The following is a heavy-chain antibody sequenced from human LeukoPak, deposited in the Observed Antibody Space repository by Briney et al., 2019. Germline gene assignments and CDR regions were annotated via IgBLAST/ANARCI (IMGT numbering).Heavy chain of an antibody. CDR3: ARAPTVTMKIYYYYGMDV. CDR2: ISYDGSNK. J-gene: IGHJ6*02. CDR1: GFTFSSYG. D-gene: IGHD4-17*01. V-gene: IGHV3-30*03. Sequence: GGSLRLSCAASGFTFSSYGMHWVRQAPGKGLEWVAVISYDGSNKYYADSVKGRFTISRDNSKNTLYLQMNSLRAEDTAVYYCARAPTVTMKIYYYYGMDVWGQGTTVTVSS.